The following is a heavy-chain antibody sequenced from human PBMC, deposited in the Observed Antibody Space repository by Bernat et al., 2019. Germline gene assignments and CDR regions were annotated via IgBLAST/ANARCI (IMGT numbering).Heavy chain of an antibody. V-gene: IGHV3-30*03. CDR2: ISDDGSNK. D-gene: IGHD5-24*01. J-gene: IGHJ3*02. Sequence: QVQLVESGGGVVQPGRSLRLSCAASGFTFSSYGMHWVRQAPGKGLEWVAVISDDGSNKYYADSVKGRFTISRDNSKNTLYLQMNSLRAEDTAVYYCARDAGSEMATIIQRLSYAFDIRGQGTMVTVSS. CDR3: ARDAGSEMATIIQRLSYAFDI. CDR1: GFTFSSYG.